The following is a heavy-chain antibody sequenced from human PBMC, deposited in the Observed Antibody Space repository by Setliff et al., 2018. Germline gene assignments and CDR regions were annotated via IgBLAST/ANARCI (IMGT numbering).Heavy chain of an antibody. CDR1: GFTFDSYG. J-gene: IGHJ4*02. V-gene: IGHV3-NL1*01. CDR2: TYRSGVT. CDR3: AKSDKQLVRGGPDY. Sequence: GGSLRLSCAASGFTFDSYGMHWVHQAPGKGLEWISVTYRSGVTNYADSVKGRFSISRDNSENTLFLQMNSLRVEDTAVYYCAKSDKQLVRGGPDYWGQGTLVTVSS. D-gene: IGHD6-6*01.